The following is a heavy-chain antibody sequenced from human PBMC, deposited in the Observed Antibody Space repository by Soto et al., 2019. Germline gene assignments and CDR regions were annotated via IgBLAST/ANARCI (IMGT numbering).Heavy chain of an antibody. CDR3: ARLLELLWFGEKYYYGMDV. V-gene: IGHV4-59*08. J-gene: IGHJ6*02. CDR1: GGSISSYY. D-gene: IGHD3-10*01. CDR2: IYYSGST. Sequence: SETLSLTCTVSGGSISSYYLSWIRQPPGKGLEWIGYIYYSGSTNYNPSLKSRVTISVDTSKNQFSLKLSSVTAADTAVYYCARLLELLWFGEKYYYGMDVWGQGTTVTVSS.